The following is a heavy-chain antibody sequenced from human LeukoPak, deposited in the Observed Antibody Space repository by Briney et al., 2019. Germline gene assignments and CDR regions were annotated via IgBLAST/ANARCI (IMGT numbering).Heavy chain of an antibody. Sequence: ASVKVSCKASGYTFTSYGISWVRQAPGQGLEWMGWISAYNGNTNYAQKLQGRVTMTTDTSTSTAYMVLRSLRSDDTAVFYCARAGSRNYDILTGYWVYWGQGTLVTVSS. CDR3: ARAGSRNYDILTGYWVY. V-gene: IGHV1-18*01. J-gene: IGHJ4*02. D-gene: IGHD3-9*01. CDR2: ISAYNGNT. CDR1: GYTFTSYG.